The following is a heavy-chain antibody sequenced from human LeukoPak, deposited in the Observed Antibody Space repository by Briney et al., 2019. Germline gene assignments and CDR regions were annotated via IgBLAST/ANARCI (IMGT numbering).Heavy chain of an antibody. CDR1: GFSFSAYA. CDR2: TSQDVSNN. J-gene: IGHJ6*03. Sequence: GGSLRLSCVASGFSFSAYAMHWVRQAPGKGLDWVAITSQDVSNNFYADSVQGRFTISRDNAKNSIYLQINRLRVETTAVYFCARDKGEGIYYFYMDVWGKGTTVTVSS. D-gene: IGHD3-16*01. V-gene: IGHV3-30*04. CDR3: ARDKGEGIYYFYMDV.